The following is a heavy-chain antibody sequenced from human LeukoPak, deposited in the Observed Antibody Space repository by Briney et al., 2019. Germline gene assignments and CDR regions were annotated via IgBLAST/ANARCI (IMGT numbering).Heavy chain of an antibody. V-gene: IGHV3-48*02. CDR3: ARGGAGGSWYDF. Sequence: PGGSLRLSCAASGFTFSTYAMQWVRQAPGKGLEWVSYIGSSGGPTLYADSVKGRFTISRDNAKTSLYLQMNSLRDEDTAVYYCARGGAGGSWYDFWGQGTLVTVSS. D-gene: IGHD6-13*01. CDR2: IGSSGGPT. CDR1: GFTFSTYA. J-gene: IGHJ4*02.